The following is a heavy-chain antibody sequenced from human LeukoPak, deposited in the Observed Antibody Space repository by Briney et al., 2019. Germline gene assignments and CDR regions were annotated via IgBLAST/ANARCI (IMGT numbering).Heavy chain of an antibody. J-gene: IGHJ4*02. Sequence: ASVKVSCKASGYTFNNYDVNWVRQAPGQGLEWMGWINPDIGSTNYAQKFQGRVTMTRDTSISTAYMELSRLRSDDTAVYYCARGLIVAAGKGTLFDYWGQGTLVTVSS. CDR1: GYTFNNYD. D-gene: IGHD6-13*01. CDR3: ARGLIVAAGKGTLFDY. CDR2: INPDIGST. V-gene: IGHV1-2*02.